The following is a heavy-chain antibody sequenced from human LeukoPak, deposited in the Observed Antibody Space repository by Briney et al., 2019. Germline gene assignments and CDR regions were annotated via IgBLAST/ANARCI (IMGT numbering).Heavy chain of an antibody. D-gene: IGHD2-2*01. J-gene: IGHJ4*02. V-gene: IGHV4-39*01. Sequence: SSETLSLTCTVSSGSISSNSYYWDWIRQPPGKGLEWIGGIYYSGSTYYNPSLKSRVTISVDTSKNQFSLKLSSVTAADTAVYYCARRPYCNSASCYVDSWGQGTLVTVSS. CDR1: SGSISSNSYY. CDR2: IYYSGST. CDR3: ARRPYCNSASCYVDS.